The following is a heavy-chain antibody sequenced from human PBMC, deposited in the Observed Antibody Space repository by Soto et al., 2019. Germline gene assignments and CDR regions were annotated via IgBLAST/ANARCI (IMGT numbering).Heavy chain of an antibody. Sequence: QVQLQESGPGLVKPSQTLSLTCTFSGCSISSGGYYWSWIRQHPGKGLEWIGYIYYSGSTYYNPTLKSRVTISVNTSKNQFSLKLSSVTAADTAVYYCARDLQLGNFDYWGQGTLVTVSS. D-gene: IGHD6-13*01. CDR2: IYYSGST. CDR1: GCSISSGGYY. CDR3: ARDLQLGNFDY. J-gene: IGHJ4*02. V-gene: IGHV4-31*03.